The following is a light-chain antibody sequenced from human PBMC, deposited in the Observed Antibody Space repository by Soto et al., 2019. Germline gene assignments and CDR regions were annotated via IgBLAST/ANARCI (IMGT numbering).Light chain of an antibody. Sequence: EIRLTQSPGTLSLNPGERATLSCRASQSVSSRYLAWYQQKPGQAPRLLIYDASNRATGIPARFSGSGSGTDFTLTISRLEPEDFAVYYCQQLGTFGQGTIVDVK. CDR1: QSVSSRY. CDR3: QQLGT. V-gene: IGKV3-20*01. J-gene: IGKJ1*01. CDR2: DAS.